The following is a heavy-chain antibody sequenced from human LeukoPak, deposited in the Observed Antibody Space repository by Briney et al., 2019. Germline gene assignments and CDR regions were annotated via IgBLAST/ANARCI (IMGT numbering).Heavy chain of an antibody. D-gene: IGHD1-14*01. CDR3: ARVNHPYGMDV. CDR2: ISSSGSTI. CDR1: GFTFSSYE. V-gene: IGHV3-48*03. Sequence: GGSLRLSCAASGFTFSSYEMNWVRQAPGKGLEWVSYISSSGSTIFYADSVKGRFTISRDNAKNSLYLQMNSLRAEDTAVYYCARVNHPYGMDVWGQGTTVTVSS. J-gene: IGHJ6*02.